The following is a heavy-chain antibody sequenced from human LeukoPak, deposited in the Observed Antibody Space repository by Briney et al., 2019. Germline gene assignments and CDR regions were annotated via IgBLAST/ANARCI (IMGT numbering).Heavy chain of an antibody. CDR1: GFTFNTYA. CDR3: APVVPTADLKY. J-gene: IGHJ4*02. CDR2: ISGSTTYI. D-gene: IGHD2-2*01. V-gene: IGHV3-21*04. Sequence: NPERSLRLSCAASGFTFNTYAMNWVRQAPGKGLEWVSAISGSTTYIYYADSLKGRFTISRDNAKNSLYLQMNSLRVEDTAVYYCAPVVPTADLKYWGQGTLVTVSS.